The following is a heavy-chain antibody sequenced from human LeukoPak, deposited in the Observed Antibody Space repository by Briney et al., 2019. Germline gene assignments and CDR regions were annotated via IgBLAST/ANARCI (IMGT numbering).Heavy chain of an antibody. Sequence: TGGSLRLSCTASGFTFGSHWMIWVRRAPGKGLEWVANTNQDGSREKYADSVRGRFTVSRDNAKNYVYLQMNSLGVEDTAIYYCARDSGWTFDPWGQGTLVTVSS. J-gene: IGHJ5*02. CDR2: TNQDGSRE. CDR3: ARDSGWTFDP. D-gene: IGHD6-19*01. CDR1: GFTFGSHW. V-gene: IGHV3-7*01.